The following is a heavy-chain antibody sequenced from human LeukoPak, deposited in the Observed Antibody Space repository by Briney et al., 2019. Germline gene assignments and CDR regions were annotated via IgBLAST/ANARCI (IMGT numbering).Heavy chain of an antibody. J-gene: IGHJ4*02. CDR2: MNPNSGNT. CDR3: ATIPYYYDSSGY. V-gene: IGHV1-8*01. CDR1: GYTFTSYD. Sequence: ASVKVSCKASGYTFTSYDINWVRQATGQGLEWMGWMNPNSGNTGYAQKFQGRVTMTEGTSTDTAYMELSSLRSEDTAVYYCATIPYYYDSSGYWGQGTLVTVSS. D-gene: IGHD3-22*01.